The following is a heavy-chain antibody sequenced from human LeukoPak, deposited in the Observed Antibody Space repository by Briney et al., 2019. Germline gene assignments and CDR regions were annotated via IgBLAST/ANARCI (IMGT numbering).Heavy chain of an antibody. D-gene: IGHD6-13*01. CDR2: IYTSGST. CDR3: AREGIAAAGTLFC. V-gene: IGHV4-61*02. Sequence: PSETLSLTCTVSGGSISSGSYYWSWIRQPAGKGLEWIGRIYTSGSTNYNPSLKSRVTISVDTSKNQFSLKLSSVTAADTAVYYCAREGIAAAGTLFCWGRGTLVTVSS. J-gene: IGHJ4*02. CDR1: GGSISSGSYY.